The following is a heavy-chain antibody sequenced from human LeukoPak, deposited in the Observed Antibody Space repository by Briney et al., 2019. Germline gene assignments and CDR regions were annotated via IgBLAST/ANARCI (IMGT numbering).Heavy chain of an antibody. D-gene: IGHD6-19*01. CDR3: TTSYSSGWYYMRKRIAAVP. Sequence: PGGSLRLSCAASGFTFSNAWMSWVRQAPGKGLEWVGRIKSKTDGGTTDYAAPVKGRFTISRDDSKNTLYLQMNSLKTEDTAVYYCTTSYSSGWYYMRKRIAAVPWGQGTLVTVSS. CDR2: IKSKTDGGTT. J-gene: IGHJ4*02. CDR1: GFTFSNAW. V-gene: IGHV3-15*01.